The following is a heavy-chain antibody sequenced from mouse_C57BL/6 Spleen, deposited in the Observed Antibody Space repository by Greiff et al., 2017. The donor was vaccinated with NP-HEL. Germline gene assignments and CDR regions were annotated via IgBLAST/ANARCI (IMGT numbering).Heavy chain of an antibody. J-gene: IGHJ3*01. CDR3: ARSSTVVEGWFAY. D-gene: IGHD1-1*01. Sequence: QVQLKESGPELVKPGASVKISCKASGYAFSSSWMNWVKQRPGKGLEWIGRIYPGDGDTNYNGKFKGKATLTADKSSSTAYMQLSSLTSEDSAVYFCARSSTVVEGWFAYWGQGTLVTVSA. V-gene: IGHV1-82*01. CDR2: IYPGDGDT. CDR1: GYAFSSSW.